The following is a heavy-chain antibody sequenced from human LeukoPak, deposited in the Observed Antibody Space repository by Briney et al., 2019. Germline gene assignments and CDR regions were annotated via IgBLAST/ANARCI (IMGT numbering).Heavy chain of an antibody. CDR3: ARDEVVAAPNYFGMVV. Sequence: SVKVSCKASGYTFTNYFMHWVRQAPGQGLEWMGWMNSNSGNTGLAQKFQGRVTLTRDTSLSTAYMELSNLRSDDTAVYYCARDEVVAAPNYFGMVVWGQGTTVSVSS. V-gene: IGHV1-8*02. J-gene: IGHJ6*02. CDR1: GYTFTNYF. CDR2: MNSNSGNT. D-gene: IGHD2-15*01.